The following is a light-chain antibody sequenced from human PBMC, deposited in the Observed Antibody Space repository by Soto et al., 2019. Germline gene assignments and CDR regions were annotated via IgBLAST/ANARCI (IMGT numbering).Light chain of an antibody. CDR3: QQYNSYSPEDPT. Sequence: DLQMTQSPSTLSASVGDRVTITCRASQSISSWLAWYQQKPGKAPKLLIYKASSLESGVPSRFSGSGSGTEFTLTISSLQPDDFATYYCQQYNSYSPEDPTFGQGTKVEIK. V-gene: IGKV1-5*03. J-gene: IGKJ1*01. CDR2: KAS. CDR1: QSISSW.